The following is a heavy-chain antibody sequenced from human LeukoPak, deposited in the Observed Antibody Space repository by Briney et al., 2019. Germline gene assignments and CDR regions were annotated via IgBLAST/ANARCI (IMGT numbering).Heavy chain of an antibody. V-gene: IGHV4-59*12. Sequence: SETLSLTCTVSGGSISSYYWSWIRQPPGKGLEWIGYIYYSGTTNYNPSLKSRVTISVDKSKNQFSLKLTSVTAADTAVYYCAAASSSGWGRGDYFDYWGQGTLVTVSS. CDR1: GGSISSYY. D-gene: IGHD6-19*01. CDR3: AAASSSGWGRGDYFDY. J-gene: IGHJ4*02. CDR2: IYYSGTT.